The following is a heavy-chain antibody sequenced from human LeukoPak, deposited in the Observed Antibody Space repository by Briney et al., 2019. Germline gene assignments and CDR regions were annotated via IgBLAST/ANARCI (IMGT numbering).Heavy chain of an antibody. CDR3: AREPSQGSSTPLGAFDI. D-gene: IGHD2-2*01. J-gene: IGHJ3*02. Sequence: GGSLRLSCAASGFTFSSYSMNWVRQAPGKGLEWVSSISSSSSYIYYADSVKGRFTISRDNAKNSLYLQMNSLRAEDTAVYYCAREPSQGSSTPLGAFDIWGQGTMVTVSS. V-gene: IGHV3-21*01. CDR1: GFTFSSYS. CDR2: ISSSSSYI.